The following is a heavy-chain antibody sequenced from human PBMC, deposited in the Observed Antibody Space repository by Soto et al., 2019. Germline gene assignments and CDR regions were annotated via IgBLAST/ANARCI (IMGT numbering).Heavy chain of an antibody. J-gene: IGHJ5*02. CDR3: AKGPVQWLVGVEFGWFDP. Sequence: EVQLLESGGGLVQPGGSLRLSCAASGFTFSSYAMSWVRQAPGKGLEWVSAISGSGGSTYYADSVKGRFTISRDNSKNTLYLQMNSLRAEDTAVYYCAKGPVQWLVGVEFGWFDPWGQGTLVTVSS. D-gene: IGHD6-19*01. CDR1: GFTFSSYA. CDR2: ISGSGGST. V-gene: IGHV3-23*01.